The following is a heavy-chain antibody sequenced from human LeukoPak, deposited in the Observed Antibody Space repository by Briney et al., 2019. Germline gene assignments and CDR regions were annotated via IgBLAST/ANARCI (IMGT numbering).Heavy chain of an antibody. Sequence: SETLSLTCTVSGGSISSGSYYWSWIRQPAGKGLEWIRRIYTSGSTNYNPSLKSRVTISVDTSKNQFSLKLSSVTAADTAVYYCARDRSSGWIDAFDIWGQGTMVTVSS. CDR2: IYTSGST. CDR3: ARDRSSGWIDAFDI. V-gene: IGHV4-61*02. CDR1: GGSISSGSYY. J-gene: IGHJ3*02. D-gene: IGHD6-19*01.